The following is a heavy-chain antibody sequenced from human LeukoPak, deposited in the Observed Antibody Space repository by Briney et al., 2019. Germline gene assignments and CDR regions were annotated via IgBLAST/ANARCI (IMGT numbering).Heavy chain of an antibody. Sequence: GGSLRLSCAASGFTFSSHGMNWVRQAPGKGLEWVSGISPSGGITYYTDSVKGRFTISRDNSKNTQSLQMNSLRAEDTAVYYCARDFSRSGWYSDYWGQGTLVTVSS. CDR3: ARDFSRSGWYSDY. J-gene: IGHJ4*02. CDR2: ISPSGGIT. CDR1: GFTFSSHG. D-gene: IGHD6-19*01. V-gene: IGHV3-23*01.